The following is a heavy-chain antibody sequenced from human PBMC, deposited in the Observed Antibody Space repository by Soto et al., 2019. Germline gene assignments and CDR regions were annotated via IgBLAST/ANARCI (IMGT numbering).Heavy chain of an antibody. CDR3: ESGKEPSLSSYYYSLAV. V-gene: IGHV1-8*01. Sequence: ASVKVSCKASGYTFTSYDINWVRQATGQGIEWMGWMNPNSGNTGYAQKFQGRVTMTRNTSISTAYMELSSLRSEDTAVYYCESGKEPSLSSYYYSLAVSAHCTTLTVSS. CDR1: GYTFTSYD. D-gene: IGHD3-16*02. J-gene: IGHJ6*03. CDR2: MNPNSGNT.